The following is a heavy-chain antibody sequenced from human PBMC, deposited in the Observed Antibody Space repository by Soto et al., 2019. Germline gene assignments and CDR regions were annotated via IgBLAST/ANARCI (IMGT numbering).Heavy chain of an antibody. D-gene: IGHD3-3*01. CDR1: GFTFSSYA. V-gene: IGHV3-23*01. J-gene: IGHJ6*02. Sequence: PGGSLRLSCAASGFTFSSYAMSWVRQAPGKGLEWVSAISGSGGSTYYADSVKGRFTISRDNSKNTLYLQMNSLRAEDTAVYYCAKDRVLRFLECYQTPYFGMDVWDHGPTVTVS. CDR2: ISGSGGST. CDR3: AKDRVLRFLECYQTPYFGMDV.